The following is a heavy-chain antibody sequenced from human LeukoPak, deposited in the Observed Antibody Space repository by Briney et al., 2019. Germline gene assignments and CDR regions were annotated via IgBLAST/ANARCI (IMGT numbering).Heavy chain of an antibody. Sequence: PSETLSLTCTVSGGSISSSDYYWGWIRQPPGKGLEWIGSIYYSVTTYYNPSLKSRVTISVDTSKNQFSLKLSSVTAADTAVYYCARVVLEYQLLFTYYFDYWGQGTLVTVSS. D-gene: IGHD2-2*01. CDR2: IYYSVTT. V-gene: IGHV4-39*07. CDR1: GGSISSSDYY. J-gene: IGHJ4*02. CDR3: ARVVLEYQLLFTYYFDY.